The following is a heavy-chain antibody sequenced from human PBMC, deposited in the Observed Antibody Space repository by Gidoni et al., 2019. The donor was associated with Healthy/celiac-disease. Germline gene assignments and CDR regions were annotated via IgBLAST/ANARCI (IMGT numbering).Heavy chain of an antibody. D-gene: IGHD4-17*01. CDR3: ARGYGDYGGDYYYGMDV. V-gene: IGHV3-53*04. CDR1: GFPVSSNY. J-gene: IGHJ6*02. Sequence: EVQLVESGGGLVQPGGSLRLSCAASGFPVSSNYMSWVRQAPGKGLEWVSVIYSGGSTYYADSVKGRFTISRHNSKNTLYLQMNSLRAEDTAVYYCARGYGDYGGDYYYGMDVWGQGTTVTVSS. CDR2: IYSGGST.